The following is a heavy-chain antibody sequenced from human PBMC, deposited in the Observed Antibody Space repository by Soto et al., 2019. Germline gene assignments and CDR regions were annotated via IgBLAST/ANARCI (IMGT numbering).Heavy chain of an antibody. CDR2: INPGNGNT. CDR1: GYTFTSYA. J-gene: IGHJ3*01. Sequence: ASVKVSCKASGYTFTSYAMHWVRPAPGQRLDWMGWINPGNGNTKYSQKFQGRVTITRDTSASTAYMELSSLRSEAAALYYCARDGFKRARFGSFYFDFWGQGTMVTVSS. CDR3: ARDGFKRARFGSFYFDF. D-gene: IGHD3-10*01. V-gene: IGHV1-3*01.